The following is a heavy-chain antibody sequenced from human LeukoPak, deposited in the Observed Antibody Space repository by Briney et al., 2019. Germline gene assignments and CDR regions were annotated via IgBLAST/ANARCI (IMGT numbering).Heavy chain of an antibody. CDR1: GFTFSSYA. J-gene: IGHJ4*02. Sequence: GSLRLSCAASGFTFSSYAMSWVRQAPGKGLEWVSAISGSGGSTYYADSVKGRFTTSRDNSKNTLYLQMNSLRAEDTVVYYCAKVVSSVRNYDSSGYYLGSYFDYWGQGTLVTVSS. CDR3: AKVVSSVRNYDSSGYYLGSYFDY. V-gene: IGHV3-23*01. D-gene: IGHD3-22*01. CDR2: ISGSGGST.